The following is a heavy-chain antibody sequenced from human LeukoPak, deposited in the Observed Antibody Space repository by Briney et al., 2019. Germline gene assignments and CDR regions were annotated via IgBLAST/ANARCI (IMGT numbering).Heavy chain of an antibody. D-gene: IGHD4-11*01. V-gene: IGHV4-34*01. CDR3: ARHLHNDHGNPNWFDP. CDR1: GGSFSGYY. CDR2: INHSGST. Sequence: SETLSLTCAVYGGSFSGYYWSWIRQPPGKGLEWIGEINHSGSTNYNPSLKSRVTISVDTSKNQFSLKLSSVTAADTAVYYCARHLHNDHGNPNWFDPWGQGTLVTVSS. J-gene: IGHJ5*02.